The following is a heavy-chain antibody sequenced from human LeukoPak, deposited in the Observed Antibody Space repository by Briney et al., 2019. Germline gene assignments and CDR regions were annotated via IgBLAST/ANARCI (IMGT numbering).Heavy chain of an antibody. D-gene: IGHD5-18*01. CDR1: GFTFSNAW. V-gene: IGHV3-15*01. CDR3: VKDLGYSYGYFDH. J-gene: IGHJ4*02. Sequence: PGGSLSLSCAASGFTFSNAWMSWVRQAPGKGLEWVGRIKSKTDGGTTDYAAPVKGRFTISRDDSKNTLYLQMNSLKTEDTAVYYCVKDLGYSYGYFDHWGQGTLVTVSS. CDR2: IKSKTDGGTT.